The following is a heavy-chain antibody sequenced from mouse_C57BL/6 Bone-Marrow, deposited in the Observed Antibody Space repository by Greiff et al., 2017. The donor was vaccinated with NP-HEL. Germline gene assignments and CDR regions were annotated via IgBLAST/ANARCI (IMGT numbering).Heavy chain of an antibody. CDR3: ARDRAPYYFDY. CDR2: ISYDGSN. J-gene: IGHJ2*01. CDR1: GYSITSGYY. V-gene: IGHV3-6*01. Sequence: QLQQSGPGLVKPSQSLSLTCSVTGYSITSGYYWNWIRQFPGNKLEWMGYISYDGSNNYNPSLKNRISITRDTSKNQFFLKLNSVTTEDTATYYCARDRAPYYFDYWGQGTTLTVSS.